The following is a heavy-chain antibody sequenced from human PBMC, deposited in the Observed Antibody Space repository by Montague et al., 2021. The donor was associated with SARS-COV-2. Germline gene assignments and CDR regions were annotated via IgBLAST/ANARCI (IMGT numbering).Heavy chain of an antibody. V-gene: IGHV4-39*01. D-gene: IGHD2-15*01. CDR1: GGSISSSSYY. Sequence: SETLSLTCTVSGGSISSSSYYWGWIRQPPGKGLKWIGSIYYSGSTYYNPSLKSRVTISVDTSKNQFSLKLSSVTAADTAVYYCARQEPIVVVVAAARGWFDHWGQGTLVTVSS. CDR2: IYYSGST. CDR3: ARQEPIVVVVAAARGWFDH. J-gene: IGHJ5*02.